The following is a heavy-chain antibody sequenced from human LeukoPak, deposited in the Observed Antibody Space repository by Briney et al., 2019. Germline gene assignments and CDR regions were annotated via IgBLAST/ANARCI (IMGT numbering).Heavy chain of an antibody. V-gene: IGHV4-34*01. J-gene: IGHJ4*02. CDR1: GGSFSGYY. CDR3: ASPRGYSGYDFDY. D-gene: IGHD5-12*01. Sequence: PSETLSLTCAVYGGSFSGYYWSWICQPPGKGLEWIGEINHSGSANYNPSLKSRVTISVDTSKNQFSLKLSSVTAADTAVYYCASPRGYSGYDFDYWGQGTLVTVSS. CDR2: INHSGSA.